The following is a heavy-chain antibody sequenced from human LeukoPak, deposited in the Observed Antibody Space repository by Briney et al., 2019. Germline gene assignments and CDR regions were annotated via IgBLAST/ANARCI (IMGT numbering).Heavy chain of an antibody. Sequence: GGSLRLSCAASGFTFSSYSMNWVRQAPGKGLEWVSYISSSSSTIYYADSVKGRFTISRDNAKNSLYLQMNSLRAEDTAVYYCARDSGSYWRKFGYWGQGTLVTVSS. CDR1: GFTFSSYS. CDR2: ISSSSSTI. D-gene: IGHD1-26*01. V-gene: IGHV3-48*01. CDR3: ARDSGSYWRKFGY. J-gene: IGHJ4*02.